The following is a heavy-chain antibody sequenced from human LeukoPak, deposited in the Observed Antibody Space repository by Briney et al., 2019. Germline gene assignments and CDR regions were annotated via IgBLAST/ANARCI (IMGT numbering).Heavy chain of an antibody. CDR2: IYPGDSDT. D-gene: IGHD6-19*01. CDR3: ARTGYSSGWYGGFDI. J-gene: IGHJ3*02. Sequence: GESLKISCKGSGYGFTNYWIGWVRQMSGKGLEWMGIIYPGDSDTRYSPSFQGQVTISADKSIITAYLQWSSLKASDTAMYYCARTGYSSGWYGGFDIWGQGTLVTVSS. V-gene: IGHV5-51*01. CDR1: GYGFTNYW.